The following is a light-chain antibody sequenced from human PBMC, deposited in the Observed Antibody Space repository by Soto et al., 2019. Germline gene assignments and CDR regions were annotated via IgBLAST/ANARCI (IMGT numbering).Light chain of an antibody. CDR1: SSNIGTNS. J-gene: IGLJ1*01. CDR2: SNN. Sequence: QSVLSLPPSASGAAGQRVTISCSGGSSNIGTNSVYWYRQLPGTAPKLLIYSNNRRPSGVPDRFSGSKSGTSASLAISGLRYDDEADYYCAAWDDSLHGYVFATGTKVTVL. V-gene: IGLV1-47*02. CDR3: AAWDDSLHGYV.